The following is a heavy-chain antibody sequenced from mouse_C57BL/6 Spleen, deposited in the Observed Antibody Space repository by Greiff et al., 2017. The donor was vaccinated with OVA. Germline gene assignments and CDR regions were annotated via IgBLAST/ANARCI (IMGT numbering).Heavy chain of an antibody. D-gene: IGHD1-1*01. J-gene: IGHJ1*03. CDR1: GYTFTDYN. CDR2: INPNNGGT. CDR3: ARYYYGSYWYFDV. V-gene: IGHV1-18*01. Sequence: VHVKQSGPELVKPGASVKIPCKASGYTFTDYNMDWVKQSHGKSLEWIGDINPNNGGTIYNQKFKGKATLTVDKSSSTAYMELRSLTSEDTAVYYCARYYYGSYWYFDVWGTGTTVTVSS.